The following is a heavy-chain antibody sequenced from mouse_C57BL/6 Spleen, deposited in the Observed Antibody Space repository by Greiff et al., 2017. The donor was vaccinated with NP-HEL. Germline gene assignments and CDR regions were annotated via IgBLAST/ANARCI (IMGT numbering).Heavy chain of an antibody. CDR3: ARPSNYYGSSHWYFDV. D-gene: IGHD1-1*01. CDR1: GFTFSDYY. V-gene: IGHV5-16*01. Sequence: EVQVVESEGGLVQPGSSMKLSCTASGFTFSDYYMAWVRQVPEKGLEWVANINYDGSSTYYLDSLKSRFIISRDNAKNILYLQMSSLKSEDTATYYCARPSNYYGSSHWYFDVWGTGTTVTVSS. CDR2: INYDGSST. J-gene: IGHJ1*03.